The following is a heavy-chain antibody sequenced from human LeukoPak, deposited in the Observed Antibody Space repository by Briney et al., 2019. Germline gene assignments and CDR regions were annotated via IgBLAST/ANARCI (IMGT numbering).Heavy chain of an antibody. J-gene: IGHJ6*02. CDR2: ISYDESDK. CDR3: AKGVVAATNAAYYGMDV. V-gene: IGHV3-30*18. D-gene: IGHD2-15*01. CDR1: GFTFSNYG. Sequence: GRSLRLSCAASGFTFSNYGMHWVRQAPGKGLEWGAVISYDESDKYYADSVKGRFTISRDNSKNTLYLQMDSLRPEDTAVYYCAKGVVAATNAAYYGMDVWGQGTTVTVSS.